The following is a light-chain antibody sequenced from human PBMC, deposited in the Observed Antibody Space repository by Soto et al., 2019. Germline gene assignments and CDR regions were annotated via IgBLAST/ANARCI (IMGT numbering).Light chain of an antibody. CDR3: QQYCTYSQM. Sequence: DIQMTQSPSTLSASVGDRVTITCRASQSIGSWLAWYQQKPGKAPKSLIYKASSLESGVPSRFSGSGSGTAFTLTIINLQPDDFATCYCQQYCTYSQMFGQGTKVEIK. V-gene: IGKV1-5*03. CDR1: QSIGSW. CDR2: KAS. J-gene: IGKJ1*01.